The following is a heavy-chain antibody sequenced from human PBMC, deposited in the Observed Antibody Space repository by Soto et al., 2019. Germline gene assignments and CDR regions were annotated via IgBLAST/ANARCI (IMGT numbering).Heavy chain of an antibody. CDR3: ARLHNYDILTGYYRGNWFDP. Sequence: GGSLRLSCAASGFTFSSYSMNWVRQAPGEGLEWVSSISSSSSYIYYADSVKGRFTISRDNAKNSLYLQMNSLRAEDTAVYYCARLHNYDILTGYYRGNWFDPWGQGTLVTVSS. D-gene: IGHD3-9*01. V-gene: IGHV3-21*01. J-gene: IGHJ5*02. CDR1: GFTFSSYS. CDR2: ISSSSSYI.